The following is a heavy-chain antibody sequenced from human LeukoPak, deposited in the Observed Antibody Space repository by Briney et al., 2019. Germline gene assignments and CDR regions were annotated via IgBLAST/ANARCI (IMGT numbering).Heavy chain of an antibody. D-gene: IGHD2-15*01. Sequence: SETLSLTCAVYGGSFSGYYWSWIRQPPGKGLEWIGEINHSGSTNYNPSLKSRVTISVDTSKNQFSLKLSSVTAVDTAVYYCAREQDIVVAVAATVFLGAFDYWGQGTLVTVSS. J-gene: IGHJ4*02. CDR3: AREQDIVVAVAATVFLGAFDY. CDR1: GGSFSGYY. V-gene: IGHV4-34*01. CDR2: INHSGST.